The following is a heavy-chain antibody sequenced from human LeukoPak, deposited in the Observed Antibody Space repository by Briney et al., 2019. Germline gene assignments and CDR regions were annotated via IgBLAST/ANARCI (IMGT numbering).Heavy chain of an antibody. Sequence: SETLSLTCTVSGVSISIYYWSWVRQPPGKGLEWIGYIYNSGSTIYNPSLKSRATISADTSKNQFSLQLSSVTAADTAVYYCASSLGYCSGGSCYVDHHYWGQGTLVTVSS. CDR1: GVSISIYY. CDR3: ASSLGYCSGGSCYVDHHY. CDR2: IYNSGST. D-gene: IGHD2-15*01. J-gene: IGHJ4*02. V-gene: IGHV4-59*01.